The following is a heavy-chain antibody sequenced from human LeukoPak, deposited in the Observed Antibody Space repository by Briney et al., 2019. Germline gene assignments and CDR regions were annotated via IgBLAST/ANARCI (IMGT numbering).Heavy chain of an antibody. D-gene: IGHD6-13*01. Sequence: ASVNVACKASGYTFTSYDINWVRQATGQVLEWMGWMNPNSGNTGYAQKLQGRVTITRNTSISTAYMELSSLRSEDTAVYYCARGAAGDYWGQGTLVTVSS. J-gene: IGHJ4*02. CDR2: MNPNSGNT. CDR1: GYTFTSYD. V-gene: IGHV1-8*01. CDR3: ARGAAGDY.